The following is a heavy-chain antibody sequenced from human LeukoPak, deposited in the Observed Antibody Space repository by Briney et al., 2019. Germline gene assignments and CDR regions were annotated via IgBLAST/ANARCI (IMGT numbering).Heavy chain of an antibody. J-gene: IGHJ4*02. CDR3: AREGPRGNSQFDY. CDR1: GFTFSTYA. Sequence: GGSLRLSCAASGFTFSTYAMSWVRQAPGKGLEWVALIWYDGSNKCYTDSVKGRLTISRDNSKDTLFLQMNSLRAEDTAVYYCAREGPRGNSQFDYWGQGTLVTVSS. V-gene: IGHV3-33*08. D-gene: IGHD4-23*01. CDR2: IWYDGSNK.